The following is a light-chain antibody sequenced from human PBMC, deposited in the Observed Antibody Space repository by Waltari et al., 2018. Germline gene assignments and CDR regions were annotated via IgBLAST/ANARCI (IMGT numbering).Light chain of an antibody. V-gene: IGLV2-11*01. CDR2: HVS. Sequence: QSALTQPRSLSGSPRQSVTIPCTGPSSDRGGYNDVSWYQQYPGRAPKVVIYHVSKRPSGVPDRFSGSKSGNTASLTISGLQAEDEADYYCCSYAGNYLRVFGGGTRLTVL. CDR1: SSDRGGYND. J-gene: IGLJ3*02. CDR3: CSYAGNYLRV.